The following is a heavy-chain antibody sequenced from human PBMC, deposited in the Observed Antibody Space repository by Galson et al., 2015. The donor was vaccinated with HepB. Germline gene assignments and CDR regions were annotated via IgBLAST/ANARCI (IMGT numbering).Heavy chain of an antibody. CDR2: IDWDDDK. CDR3: ARIPYSGSYGAFDI. CDR1: GFSLSTSGMC. J-gene: IGHJ3*02. V-gene: IGHV2-70*11. D-gene: IGHD1-26*01. Sequence: PALVKPTQTLTLTCTFSGFSLSTSGMCVSWIRQPPGKALEWLARIDWDDDKYYSTSLKTRLTISKDTSKNQVVLTMTNMDPVDTATYYCARIPYSGSYGAFDIWGQGTMVTVSS.